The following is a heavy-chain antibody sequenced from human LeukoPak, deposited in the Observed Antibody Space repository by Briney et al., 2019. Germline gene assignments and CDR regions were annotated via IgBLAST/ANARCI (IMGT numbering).Heavy chain of an antibody. CDR1: GFTFSSYS. D-gene: IGHD3-9*01. CDR3: ARCPPRNFDWPVDY. V-gene: IGHV3-21*01. Sequence: PGGSLRLSCAASGFTFSSYSMNWVRQAPGKGLEWVSSISSSSSYIYYADSVKGRFTISRDNAKNSLYLQMNSLRAEDTAVYYCARCPPRNFDWPVDYWGQGTLVTVSS. CDR2: ISSSSSYI. J-gene: IGHJ4*02.